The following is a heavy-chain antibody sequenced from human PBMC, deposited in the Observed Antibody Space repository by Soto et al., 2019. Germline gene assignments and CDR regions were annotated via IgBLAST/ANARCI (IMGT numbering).Heavy chain of an antibody. D-gene: IGHD3-10*01. CDR2: INHSGST. CDR1: GGSFSAYY. CDR3: ARRVRGVNDAFDI. J-gene: IGHJ3*02. V-gene: IGHV4-34*01. Sequence: SETLSLTCTVYGGSFSAYYWDWIRPPPGKGLEWIGEINHSGSTNYNPSLKSRVTISVDTSKKQFSLKLNSVTAADTAVYYCARRVRGVNDAFDIWGQGTMVTVSS.